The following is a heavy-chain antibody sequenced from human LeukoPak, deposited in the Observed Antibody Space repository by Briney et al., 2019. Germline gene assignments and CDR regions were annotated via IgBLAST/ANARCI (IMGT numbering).Heavy chain of an antibody. D-gene: IGHD2-21*02. Sequence: SVKVSCKASGGTFSSSTISWVRQAPGQGLEWMRGITPIFGTPNYAQKFQGRVTITAVESLTTAYMELSSLRSEDTAIYYCARGWLAETTVVTPYNYWGQGTLVTVSS. CDR1: GGTFSSST. CDR3: ARGWLAETTVVTPYNY. J-gene: IGHJ4*02. CDR2: ITPIFGTP. V-gene: IGHV1-69*13.